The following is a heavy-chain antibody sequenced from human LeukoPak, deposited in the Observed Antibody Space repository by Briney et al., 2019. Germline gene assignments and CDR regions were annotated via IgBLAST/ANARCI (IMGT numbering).Heavy chain of an antibody. CDR3: ARVSRAVAGDLLDY. CDR2: FDPEDGET. CDR1: GYTLTELS. D-gene: IGHD6-19*01. Sequence: VASVKVSCKVSGYTLTELSMHWVRQAPGKGLEWMGGFDPEDGETIYAQKFQGRVTMTEDTSTDTAYMELRSLRSDDTAVYYCARVSRAVAGDLLDYWGQGTLVTVSS. V-gene: IGHV1-24*01. J-gene: IGHJ4*02.